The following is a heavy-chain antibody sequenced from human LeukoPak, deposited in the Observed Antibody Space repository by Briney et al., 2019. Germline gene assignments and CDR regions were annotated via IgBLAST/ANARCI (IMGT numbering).Heavy chain of an antibody. Sequence: GGSLRLSCVGSGFTFSSYSMSWVRQAPGKGLEWVSYISISTSSIDYADSVKGRFTISRDNAKNSLYLQMNSLRAEDTAVYYCAKDATAVVGTVYMDVWGKETTVTISS. J-gene: IGHJ6*03. CDR3: AKDATAVVGTVYMDV. D-gene: IGHD6-13*01. V-gene: IGHV3-48*01. CDR2: ISISTSSI. CDR1: GFTFSSYS.